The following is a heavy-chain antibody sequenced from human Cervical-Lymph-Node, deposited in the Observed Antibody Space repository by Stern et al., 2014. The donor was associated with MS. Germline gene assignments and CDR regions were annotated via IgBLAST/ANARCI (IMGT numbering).Heavy chain of an antibody. V-gene: IGHV3-30*18. D-gene: IGHD6-13*01. J-gene: IGHJ4*02. Sequence: VQLVESGGGVVQPGGSLRLSCAASGFTFKNHGMHWVRQAPGKVLEWVAVISYDGISKYYADSVKGRVAISRDDSKNTVYLQMNSLKVEDTAVYYCAKDGAAATRAYYLDHWGQGTLVTVSS. CDR1: GFTFKNHG. CDR3: AKDGAAATRAYYLDH. CDR2: ISYDGISK.